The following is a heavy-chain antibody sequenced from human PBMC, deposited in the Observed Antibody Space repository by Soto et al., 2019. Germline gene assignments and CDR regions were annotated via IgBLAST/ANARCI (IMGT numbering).Heavy chain of an antibody. D-gene: IGHD2-15*01. V-gene: IGHV5-51*01. CDR3: ASDSHCDGGNCPMGGFDM. J-gene: IGHJ3*02. CDR2: IYPGGSYT. Sequence: SESLKISCKASGYIFSSYWIGCVRQMPGKGLEWLGVIYPGGSYTRYSPSFQGQVTISADTALSTTYLQWDTLKPSDTAIYFCASDSHCDGGNCPMGGFDMWGQGTMVTVSS. CDR1: GYIFSSYW.